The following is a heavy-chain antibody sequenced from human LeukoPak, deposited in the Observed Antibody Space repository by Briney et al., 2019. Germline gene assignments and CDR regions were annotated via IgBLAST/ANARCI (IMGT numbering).Heavy chain of an antibody. CDR3: ARQGSVGCSSTSCYESWFDP. Sequence: ASVKVSCKASGYTFTSYGISWVRQSPGQGLEWMGWISAYNGNTNYAQKLQGRVTMTTDTSTSTAYMELRSLRSDDTAVYYCARQGSVGCSSTSCYESWFDPWGQGTLVTVSS. CDR1: GYTFTSYG. V-gene: IGHV1-18*01. J-gene: IGHJ5*02. CDR2: ISAYNGNT. D-gene: IGHD2-2*01.